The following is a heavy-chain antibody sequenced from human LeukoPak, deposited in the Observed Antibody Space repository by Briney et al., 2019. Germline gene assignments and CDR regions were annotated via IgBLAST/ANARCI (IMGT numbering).Heavy chain of an antibody. CDR1: GGTFSSYA. J-gene: IGHJ6*03. CDR2: IIPILGIA. Sequence: GASVKVSCKASGGTFSSYAISWVRQAPGQGLEWMGRIIPILGIANYAQKFQGRVTITTDESTSTAYMELSSLRSEDTAVYYCARDASAATHRRPYYYYYMDVWGKGTTVTVSS. CDR3: ARDASAATHRRPYYYYYMDV. V-gene: IGHV1-69*04. D-gene: IGHD2-2*01.